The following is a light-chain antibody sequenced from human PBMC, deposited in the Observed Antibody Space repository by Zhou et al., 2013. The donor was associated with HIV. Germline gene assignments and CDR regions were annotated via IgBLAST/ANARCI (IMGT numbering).Light chain of an antibody. V-gene: IGKV1-NL1*01. Sequence: DIQMTQSPSFLSASVGDRVTITCRASQSISNSLAWYQQKPGKAPKLLLYAASRLESGVPSRFGGSGSGTDYTLTISSLQPEDFATYYCQQYYSTPQTFGQGTKVEIK. CDR3: QQYYSTPQT. CDR1: QSISNS. CDR2: AAS. J-gene: IGKJ1*01.